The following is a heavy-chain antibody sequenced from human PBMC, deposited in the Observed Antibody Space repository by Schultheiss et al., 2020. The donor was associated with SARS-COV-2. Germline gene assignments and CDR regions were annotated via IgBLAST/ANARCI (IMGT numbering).Heavy chain of an antibody. CDR3: AITTHYYDSSGYHYYMDV. J-gene: IGHJ6*03. D-gene: IGHD3-22*01. V-gene: IGHV4-31*01. CDR2: IYYSGST. CDR1: GGSIRGGDYY. Sequence: SETLSLTCTVSGGSIRGGDYYWTWIRQQPGKGLEWIGYIYYSGSTFYNPSLKSLVTMSVDTSKNQFSLKLSSVTAADTAVYYCAITTHYYDSSGYHYYMDVWGKGTTVTVSS.